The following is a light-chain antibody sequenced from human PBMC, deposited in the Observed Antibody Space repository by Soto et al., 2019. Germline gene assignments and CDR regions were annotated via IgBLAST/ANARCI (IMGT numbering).Light chain of an antibody. CDR3: SVWEDNVDGWV. CDR2: KDN. J-gene: IGLJ3*02. CDR1: SSNIGSNF. Sequence: QSVLTQPPSASGTPGQTVTISCSGSSSNIGSNFVYWYQQLPGTAPKLLIYKDNQRPSGVPDRFSGSKSGTSVSLAISGLRPEDEADYYCSVWEDNVDGWVFGGGTQLTVL. V-gene: IGLV1-47*01.